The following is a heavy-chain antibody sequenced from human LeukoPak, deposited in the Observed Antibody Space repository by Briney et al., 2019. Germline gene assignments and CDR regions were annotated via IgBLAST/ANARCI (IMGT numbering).Heavy chain of an antibody. CDR3: ARHRIVGATVYFDY. D-gene: IGHD1-26*01. CDR2: IYYSGST. CDR1: GGSISSYY. V-gene: IGHV4-59*08. J-gene: IGHJ4*02. Sequence: SETLSLTCTVSGGSISSYYWSWIRKPPGKGLEWIGYIYYSGSTNYNPSLKSRVTISVDASKNQFSLKLSSVTAADTAVYYCARHRIVGATVYFDYWGQGTLVTVSS.